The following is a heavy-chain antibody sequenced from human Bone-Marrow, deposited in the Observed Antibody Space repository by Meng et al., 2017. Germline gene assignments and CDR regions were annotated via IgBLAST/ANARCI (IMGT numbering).Heavy chain of an antibody. D-gene: IGHD6-13*01. CDR3: ARDEDISAAGYLLGDF. CDR2: IDPKSDNT. Sequence: QVQLLQSGPRLKKPAAPVKVSCKASGSTFAAYWIQWVRQAPGQGLEWMGRIDPKSDNTHYAQKFQGRVTMTRDTSISTAYMELSGLRSDDTAVYYCARDEDISAAGYLLGDFWGQGTLVTVSS. CDR1: GSTFAAYW. J-gene: IGHJ4*02. V-gene: IGHV1-2*06.